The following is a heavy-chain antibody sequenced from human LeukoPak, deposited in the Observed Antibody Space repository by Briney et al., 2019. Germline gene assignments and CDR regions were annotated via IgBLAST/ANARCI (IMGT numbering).Heavy chain of an antibody. Sequence: GGSLRLSCAASGFTFDDYMMHWVRQAPGKVLEWVSLISWDGSDTYYADSVKGRFTISRDNSKDSLYLQMNSLRTDDTALYYCAKDSGALEEGYFDSWGQGTLVTVSS. J-gene: IGHJ4*02. CDR1: GFTFDDYM. V-gene: IGHV3-43*01. CDR3: AKDSGALEEGYFDS. CDR2: ISWDGSDT.